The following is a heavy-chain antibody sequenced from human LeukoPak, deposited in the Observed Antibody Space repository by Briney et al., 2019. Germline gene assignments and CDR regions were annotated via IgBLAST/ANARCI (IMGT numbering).Heavy chain of an antibody. D-gene: IGHD3-10*01. J-gene: IGHJ4*02. Sequence: TGGSLRLSCAGSGFIFSHYTVTWVRQGPGKGLEWVSSINGSGDATLYADSVMGRFTISRDNVKNTVSLRMNNLRAEDTAIYYCVKSDCGSDGCKLLSYWGQGTLV. CDR3: VKSDCGSDGCKLLSY. V-gene: IGHV3-23*01. CDR2: INGSGDAT. CDR1: GFIFSHYT.